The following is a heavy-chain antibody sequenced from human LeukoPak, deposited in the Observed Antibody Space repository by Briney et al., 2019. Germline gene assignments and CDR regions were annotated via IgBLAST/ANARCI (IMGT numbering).Heavy chain of an antibody. Sequence: GGSLRLSCVASGFTFRGYGMHWVRQAPGKGLELLPLLWYDGSNEYYADSVKGRFTISRDNSKNTLYLQMNSLRAEDTAVYFCAKGMTTGPRSVYHYMDVWGKGTTVTVSS. CDR2: LWYDGSNE. CDR3: AKGMTTGPRSVYHYMDV. J-gene: IGHJ6*03. CDR1: GFTFRGYG. V-gene: IGHV3-33*06. D-gene: IGHD4-17*01.